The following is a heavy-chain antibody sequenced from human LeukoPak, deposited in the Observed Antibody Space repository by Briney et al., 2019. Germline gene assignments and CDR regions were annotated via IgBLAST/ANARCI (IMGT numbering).Heavy chain of an antibody. J-gene: IGHJ4*02. CDR1: GFTVSSNY. CDR3: AREQQLVDY. CDR2: ISSSSSYI. Sequence: GGSLRLSCAASGFTVSSNYMSWVRQAPGKGLEWVSSISSSSSYIYYADSVKGRFTISRDNAKNSLYLQMNSLRAEDTAVYYCAREQQLVDYWGQGTLVTVSS. D-gene: IGHD6-13*01. V-gene: IGHV3-21*01.